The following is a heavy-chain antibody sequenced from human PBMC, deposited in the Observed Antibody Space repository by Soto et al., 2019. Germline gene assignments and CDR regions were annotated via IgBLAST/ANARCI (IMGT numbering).Heavy chain of an antibody. CDR2: MHTSGST. D-gene: IGHD2-2*01. Sequence: PSETLSLTCTVSGGSIRGCYWSWIRQSAGMGLEWIGRMHTSGSTNYNPSLKSRVTFSVDMSKNQISLKLTSVTAADTALYYCVRASMPKAHFDSWGQGTLVTVSS. CDR1: GGSIRGCY. V-gene: IGHV4-4*07. CDR3: VRASMPKAHFDS. J-gene: IGHJ4*02.